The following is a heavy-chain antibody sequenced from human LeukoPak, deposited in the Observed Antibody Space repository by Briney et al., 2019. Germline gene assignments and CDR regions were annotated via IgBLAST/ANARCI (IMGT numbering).Heavy chain of an antibody. J-gene: IGHJ4*02. CDR2: FFLKGST. CDR1: GYSITSAYY. CDR3: ARAKGSAPSNFDH. Sequence: SETLSLTCTVSGYSITSAYYWGWIRQPPGKGLEWIGSFFLKGSTYYNPSLKSRVTISVDTSKNQFSLKLSSVTAADTAVYYCARAKGSAPSNFDHWGQGTLVTVSS. D-gene: IGHD1-26*01. V-gene: IGHV4-38-2*02.